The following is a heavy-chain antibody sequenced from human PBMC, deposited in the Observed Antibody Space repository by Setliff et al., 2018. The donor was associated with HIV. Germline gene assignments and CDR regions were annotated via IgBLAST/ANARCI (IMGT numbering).Heavy chain of an antibody. D-gene: IGHD3-10*01. CDR2: IWYDGSSK. CDR1: GFTFSSYG. J-gene: IGHJ3*02. CDR3: ARESSTVRGVIDI. Sequence: GGSLRLSCAASGFTFSSYGMRWVRQAPGKGLEWVAIIWYDGSSKYYADSVKGRFTISRDTSKDTVYLQMNSLRDEDRAVYYCARESSTVRGVIDIWGQGTMVTV. V-gene: IGHV3-33*01.